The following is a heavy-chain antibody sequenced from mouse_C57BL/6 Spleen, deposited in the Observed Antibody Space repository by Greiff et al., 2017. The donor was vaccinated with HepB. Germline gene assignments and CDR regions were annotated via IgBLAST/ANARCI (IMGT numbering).Heavy chain of an antibody. J-gene: IGHJ1*03. CDR2: IYPGDGDT. CDR3: ARGGTTVVAKASYWYFDV. D-gene: IGHD1-1*01. Sequence: QVHVKQSGAELVKPGASVKISCKASGYAFSSYWMNWVKQRPGKGLEWIGQIYPGDGDTNYNGKFKGKATLTADKSSSTAYMQLSSLTSDDSAVYFCARGGTTVVAKASYWYFDVWGTGTTVTVSS. V-gene: IGHV1-80*01. CDR1: GYAFSSYW.